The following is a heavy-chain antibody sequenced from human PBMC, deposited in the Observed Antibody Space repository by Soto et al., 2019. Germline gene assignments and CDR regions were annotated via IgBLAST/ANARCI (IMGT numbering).Heavy chain of an antibody. V-gene: IGHV3-23*01. Sequence: PGGSLRLSCAASGFTFSSYAMSWVRQAPGKGLEWVSAISGSGGSTYYGDSVKGRFTISRDNSKNTLYLQMNSLRAEDTAVYYCAKSRRQWELLAYYLDYWGQGTLVTVSS. J-gene: IGHJ4*02. D-gene: IGHD1-26*01. CDR1: GFTFSSYA. CDR3: AKSRRQWELLAYYLDY. CDR2: ISGSGGST.